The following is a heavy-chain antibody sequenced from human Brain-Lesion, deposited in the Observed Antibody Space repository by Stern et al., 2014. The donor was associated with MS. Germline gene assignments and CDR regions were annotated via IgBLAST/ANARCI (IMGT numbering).Heavy chain of an antibody. CDR2: IFNSGST. CDR3: ARGRVVPGFQYYATDV. CDR1: GGSISSGGYY. J-gene: IGHJ6*02. D-gene: IGHD2-2*01. Sequence: VQLVESGPGLVKPSQTLSLSCTVSGGSISSGGYYWSWIRQPAGKGLEWIGRIFNSGSTSYKPSLKSRVTTSIDTSKNLFSPRLNPMPAADTAVYYCARGRVVPGFQYYATDVWGQGTTVIVSS. V-gene: IGHV4-61*02.